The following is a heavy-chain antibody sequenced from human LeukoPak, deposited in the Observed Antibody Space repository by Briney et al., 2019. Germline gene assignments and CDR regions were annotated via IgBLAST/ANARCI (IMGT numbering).Heavy chain of an antibody. Sequence: GGSLRLSCAASGFTFSSYAMSWVRQAPGKGLEWVSAISGSGGSTYYADSVKGRFTISRDNPKNTLYLQTNSLRAEDTAVYYCAKDFRSNRYCSSTSCYANWFDPWGQGTLVTVSS. CDR3: AKDFRSNRYCSSTSCYANWFDP. D-gene: IGHD2-2*01. V-gene: IGHV3-23*01. CDR2: ISGSGGST. CDR1: GFTFSSYA. J-gene: IGHJ5*02.